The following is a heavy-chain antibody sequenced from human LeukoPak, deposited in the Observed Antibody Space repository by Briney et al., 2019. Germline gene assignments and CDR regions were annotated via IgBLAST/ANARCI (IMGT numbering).Heavy chain of an antibody. CDR1: GFTFSSYG. Sequence: PGRSLRLSCAASGFTFSSYGMHWVRQAPGKGLEWVAVISYDGSNKYYADSVKGRFTISRDNSKNTLYLQMNSLRAEDTAVYYCARAGGGIDDAFDIWGQGTMVTVSS. V-gene: IGHV3-30*03. J-gene: IGHJ3*02. D-gene: IGHD4-23*01. CDR2: ISYDGSNK. CDR3: ARAGGGIDDAFDI.